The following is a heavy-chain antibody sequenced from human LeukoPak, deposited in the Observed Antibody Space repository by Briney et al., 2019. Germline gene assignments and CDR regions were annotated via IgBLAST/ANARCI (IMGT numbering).Heavy chain of an antibody. J-gene: IGHJ4*02. CDR1: GFTFSSHG. CDR2: ISYDGSNK. V-gene: IGHV3-30*19. Sequence: PGRSLRLSCAASGFTFSSHGFHWVRQAPGKGLEWVAVISYDGSNKYYADSVKGRFTISRDNSKNTLYLQMNSLRAEDTAVYYCAREGTMVRGVIHYWGQGTLVTVSS. D-gene: IGHD3-10*01. CDR3: AREGTMVRGVIHY.